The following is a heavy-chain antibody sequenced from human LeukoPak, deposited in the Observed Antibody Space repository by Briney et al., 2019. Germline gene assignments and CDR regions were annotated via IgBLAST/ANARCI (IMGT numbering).Heavy chain of an antibody. D-gene: IGHD2-2*02. J-gene: IGHJ1*01. V-gene: IGHV1-2*02. CDR1: GYTFTGYY. CDR2: INVNSGGT. Sequence: ASVKVSCKAPGYTFTGYYIHWVRQAPGQGLEWMAWINVNSGGTNSAQNFQGRVTMTRDTSISTAYMEVSRLRSDDTAVYYCVRGTGYCSSTSCYNSGEYFQHWGQGTLVTVSS. CDR3: VRGTGYCSSTSCYNSGEYFQH.